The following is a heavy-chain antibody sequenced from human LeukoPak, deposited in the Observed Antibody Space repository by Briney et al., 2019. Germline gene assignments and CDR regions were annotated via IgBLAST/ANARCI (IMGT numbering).Heavy chain of an antibody. CDR3: ARSIISSSSWNPYYYYGMDV. J-gene: IGHJ6*02. V-gene: IGHV3-13*01. Sequence: GGSLRLSCAASGLTFSSYDMHWVRQATGKGLEWVSAIGTAGDTYYPGSVKGRFTISRENAKNSLYLQMNSLRAGDTAVYYCARSIISSSSWNPYYYYGMDVWGQGTTVTVSS. CDR2: IGTAGDT. D-gene: IGHD6-13*01. CDR1: GLTFSSYD.